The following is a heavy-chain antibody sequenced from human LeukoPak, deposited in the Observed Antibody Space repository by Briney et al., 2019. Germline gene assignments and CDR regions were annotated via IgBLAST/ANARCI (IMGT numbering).Heavy chain of an antibody. Sequence: SVKVSCKASGGTFSSYAISWVRQAPGQGLEWMGGIIPIFGTANYAQKFQGRVTITADESTSTAYMELSSLRSEDTAVYYCARDCSSTSCYTSWNLFDFWGQGTLVTVSS. CDR2: IIPIFGTA. V-gene: IGHV1-69*13. CDR1: GGTFSSYA. D-gene: IGHD2-2*02. J-gene: IGHJ4*02. CDR3: ARDCSSTSCYTSWNLFDF.